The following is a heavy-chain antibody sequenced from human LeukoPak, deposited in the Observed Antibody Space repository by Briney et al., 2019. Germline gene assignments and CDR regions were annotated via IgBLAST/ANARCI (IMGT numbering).Heavy chain of an antibody. CDR3: AKDSDLFDC. CDR2: ISSDGSNK. J-gene: IGHJ4*02. V-gene: IGHV3-30*18. Sequence: GGSLRLSCAASGYIFSSYGMHWVPQAPGKGLEWVAVISSDGSNKYYADSVKGRFIISRDNSKNTLYLQMNSLRAEDTAVYYCAKDSDLFDCWGQGTLVTVSS. CDR1: GYIFSSYG.